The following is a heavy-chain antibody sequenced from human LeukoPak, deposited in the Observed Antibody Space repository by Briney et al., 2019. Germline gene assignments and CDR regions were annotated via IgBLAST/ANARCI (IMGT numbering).Heavy chain of an antibody. V-gene: IGHV3-7*01. Sequence: AGSLRLSCAASGFTFSSYWMSWVRQAPGKGLGWVAYIEQDGSEKYYVDSVKGRCTISRDNAKNSLYLQVNSLRAEDTAVYYCARGSPIFYGGNTNYLDFWGQGTLVTVSS. J-gene: IGHJ4*02. CDR2: IEQDGSEK. CDR1: GFTFSSYW. D-gene: IGHD4-23*01. CDR3: ARGSPIFYGGNTNYLDF.